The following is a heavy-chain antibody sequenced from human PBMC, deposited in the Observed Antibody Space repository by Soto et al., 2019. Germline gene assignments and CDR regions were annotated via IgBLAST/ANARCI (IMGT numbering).Heavy chain of an antibody. Sequence: QLQLVQSGAEVKKPGSSVKVSCKASGGTFSNYAMSWVRQAPGQGPEWMGGIIPSFGIVNYAQKFQGRVTIIADESTITAYMELSSLRSEYTAVYYCAMQGGDHGSGSYRVWFDPWGQGTLVTVSS. V-gene: IGHV1-69*01. CDR3: AMQGGDHGSGSYRVWFDP. CDR2: IIPSFGIV. J-gene: IGHJ5*02. D-gene: IGHD3-10*01. CDR1: GGTFSNYA.